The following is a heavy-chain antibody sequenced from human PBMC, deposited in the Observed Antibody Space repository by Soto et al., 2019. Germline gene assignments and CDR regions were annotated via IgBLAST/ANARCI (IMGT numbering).Heavy chain of an antibody. CDR1: GFTFSSYA. Sequence: GGSLRLSCAASGFTFSSYAMHWVRQAPGKGLEWVAVISYDGSSTTYADSVKGRFTTSRDNAKNTLYLQMSSLRVEDTAVYYCARGRPYGMDVWGQGTTVTVSS. J-gene: IGHJ6*02. V-gene: IGHV3-30*04. CDR3: ARGRPYGMDV. CDR2: ISYDGSST.